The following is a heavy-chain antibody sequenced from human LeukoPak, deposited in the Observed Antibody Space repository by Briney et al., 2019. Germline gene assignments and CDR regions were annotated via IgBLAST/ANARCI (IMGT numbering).Heavy chain of an antibody. V-gene: IGHV3-30*18. CDR2: VSYDGSNK. Sequence: GGSLRLSCVASGFTFSNYGMHWVRQAPGKGLEWVAVVSYDGSNKYYADSVKDRFTISRDNSKNTLYLQMNSLRAEDTAVYYCAKGGRGSIAGGNDYWGQGTLVTVSS. CDR1: GFTFSNYG. J-gene: IGHJ4*02. CDR3: AKGGRGSIAGGNDY. D-gene: IGHD6-13*01.